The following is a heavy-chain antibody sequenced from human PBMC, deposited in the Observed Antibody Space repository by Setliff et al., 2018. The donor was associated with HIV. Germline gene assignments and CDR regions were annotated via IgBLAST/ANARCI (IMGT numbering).Heavy chain of an antibody. V-gene: IGHV1-69*13. CDR3: ARGEKRFLEWLPLDYYYYYYMDV. J-gene: IGHJ6*03. D-gene: IGHD3-3*01. CDR2: IVPKVGTA. CDR1: GGTINTFT. Sequence: GASVKVSCKASGGTINTFTITWVRQAPGHGLQWLGGIVPKVGTANYAQKFQGRVTITADESTSTAYMELSSLRSEDTAVYHCARGEKRFLEWLPLDYYYYYYMDVWGKGITVTVSS.